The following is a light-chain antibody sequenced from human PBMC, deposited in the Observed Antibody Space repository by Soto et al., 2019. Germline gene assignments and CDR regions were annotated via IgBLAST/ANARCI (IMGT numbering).Light chain of an antibody. CDR3: QQYGSSPWT. CDR1: QSVSSSY. V-gene: IGKV3-20*01. CDR2: GAS. J-gene: IGKJ1*01. Sequence: EIGLKQSPGTLSLSSGERATLSCRASQSVSSSYLAWYQQKPGQAPRLLIYGASSRATGIPDRFSGSGSGADFTLTISRLEPEDFAVYYCQQYGSSPWTFGQGTNVDIK.